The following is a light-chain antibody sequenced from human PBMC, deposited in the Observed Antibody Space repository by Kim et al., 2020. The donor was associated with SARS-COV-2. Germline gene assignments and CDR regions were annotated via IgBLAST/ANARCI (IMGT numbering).Light chain of an antibody. CDR2: SNN. V-gene: IGLV1-44*01. Sequence: ELTQPPSASGTPGQRVTISCSGSSSNIGSNTVNWYQQLPGTAPKLLIYSNNQRPSGVPDRVSGSKSGTSASLAISGLQSEDEADYYFAAWDDSLNGVVFGGGTQLTVL. J-gene: IGLJ2*01. CDR1: SSNIGSNT. CDR3: AAWDDSLNGVV.